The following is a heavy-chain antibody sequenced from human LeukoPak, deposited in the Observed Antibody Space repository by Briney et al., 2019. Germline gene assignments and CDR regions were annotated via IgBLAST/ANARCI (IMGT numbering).Heavy chain of an antibody. J-gene: IGHJ4*02. CDR1: GFTFSSYS. V-gene: IGHV3-21*01. D-gene: IGHD1-26*01. CDR2: ISSSSSYI. Sequence: GGSLRLSCAASGFTFSSYSMNWVRQAPGKGLEWVSSISSSSSYIYYADSVKGRFTISRDNSKNTLYLQMNSLRAEDTAVYYCARLGGSSHWDYWGQGTLVTVSS. CDR3: ARLGGSSHWDY.